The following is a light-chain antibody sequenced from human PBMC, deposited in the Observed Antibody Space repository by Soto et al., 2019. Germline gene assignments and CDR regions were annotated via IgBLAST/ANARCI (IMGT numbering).Light chain of an antibody. V-gene: IGKV1-27*01. J-gene: IGKJ1*01. CDR2: AAS. CDR3: QRYDSAPRT. Sequence: DIQMTQSPSSLSASVGDRVTITCRASQGISNYLAGYQQKPGKVPKLLIYAASTLQSGAPARFTGSGSGTDVTLTIRSLQPEDVATYYCQRYDSAPRTCGQGTKVEIK. CDR1: QGISNY.